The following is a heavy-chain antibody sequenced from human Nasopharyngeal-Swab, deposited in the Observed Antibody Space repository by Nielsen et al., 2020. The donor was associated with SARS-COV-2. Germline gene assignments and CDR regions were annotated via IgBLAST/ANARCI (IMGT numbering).Heavy chain of an antibody. J-gene: IGHJ6*03. D-gene: IGHD2-2*01. Sequence: GESLKISCAASGFTFSSYSMNWVRQAPGKGLEWVSYISSSSSTIYYADSVKGRFTISRDNAKNPLYLQMNSLRAEDTAVYYCARVSLGYCSSTSCYRSYYYYYYMDVWGKGTTVTVSS. CDR3: ARVSLGYCSSTSCYRSYYYYYYMDV. CDR1: GFTFSSYS. V-gene: IGHV3-48*01. CDR2: ISSSSSTI.